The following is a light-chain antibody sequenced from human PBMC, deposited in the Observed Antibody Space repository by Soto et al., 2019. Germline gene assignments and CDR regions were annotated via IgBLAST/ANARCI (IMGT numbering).Light chain of an antibody. CDR3: QQYGF. CDR2: GAS. V-gene: IGKV3-20*01. CDR1: QSVSSSY. Sequence: EIVLTQSPGTLSLSPGERATLSCRASQSVSSSYLAWYQQKPGQAPRLLIYGASSRATGIPDRFSGSGSGTDFTLPISRLEPEHFAVYYCQQYGFFGPATKVDIK. J-gene: IGKJ3*01.